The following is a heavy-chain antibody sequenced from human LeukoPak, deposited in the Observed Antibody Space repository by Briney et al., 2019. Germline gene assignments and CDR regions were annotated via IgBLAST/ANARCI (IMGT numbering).Heavy chain of an antibody. J-gene: IGHJ6*02. CDR1: RFTLSTYW. Sequence: GGSLRLSCAASRFTLSTYWMSWVRQAPGKGLEWVAHIKQDGSQEYYADSVKGRFTISRDNSKNTLYLQMNSLRAEDTAVYYCARDCSGGSCYSAIHYYYGMDVWGQGTTVTVSS. CDR3: ARDCSGGSCYSAIHYYYGMDV. D-gene: IGHD2-15*01. V-gene: IGHV3-7*01. CDR2: IKQDGSQE.